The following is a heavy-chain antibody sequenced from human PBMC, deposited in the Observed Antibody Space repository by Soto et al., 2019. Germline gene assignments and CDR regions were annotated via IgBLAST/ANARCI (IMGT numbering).Heavy chain of an antibody. CDR2: IIPIFGTT. J-gene: IGHJ4*02. CDR1: GGTFSNYA. Sequence: QVQLVQSGAEVNKPGSSVKVSCKASGGTFSNYAISWVRQAPGQRLEWMGGIIPIFGTTNYAQKFQGRVTITADESTTTAYMELSSLRSEDTAVYYCARAGEIKNWNYYFDFWGQGTLVTVSS. D-gene: IGHD1-7*01. CDR3: ARAGEIKNWNYYFDF. V-gene: IGHV1-69*01.